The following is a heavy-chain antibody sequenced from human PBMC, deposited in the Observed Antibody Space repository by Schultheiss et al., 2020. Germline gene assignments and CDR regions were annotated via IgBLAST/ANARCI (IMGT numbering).Heavy chain of an antibody. J-gene: IGHJ6*02. CDR1: GFTFSSYG. D-gene: IGHD2-21*01. Sequence: GGSLRLSCAASGFTFSSYGMHWVRQAPGKGLEWVAVISYDGSNKYYADSVKGRFTISRDNSKNTLYLQMNSLRAEDTAVYYCARDVGGDPTPNWYYYGMDVWGQGNTVTVSS. V-gene: IGHV3-30*03. CDR2: ISYDGSNK. CDR3: ARDVGGDPTPNWYYYGMDV.